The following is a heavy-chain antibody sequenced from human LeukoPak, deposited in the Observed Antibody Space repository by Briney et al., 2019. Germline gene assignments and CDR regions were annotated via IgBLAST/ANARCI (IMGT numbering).Heavy chain of an antibody. CDR3: ARGALLWFGDRMEYYFDY. CDR2: IYYSGNT. V-gene: IGHV4-59*01. J-gene: IGHJ4*02. Sequence: PSETLSLTCTVSSGSITNYYWSWIRQPPGKGLEWIGCIYYSGNTNYNPSLKSRVTISVDTSKNQFSLKLSSMTAADTAVYYCARGALLWFGDRMEYYFDYWGQGTLLTVSS. CDR1: SGSITNYY. D-gene: IGHD3-10*01.